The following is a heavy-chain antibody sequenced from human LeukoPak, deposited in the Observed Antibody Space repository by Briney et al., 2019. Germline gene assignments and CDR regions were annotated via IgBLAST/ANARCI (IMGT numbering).Heavy chain of an antibody. CDR1: GYAFTSHG. V-gene: IGHV1-18*01. Sequence: ASVKVFCKASGYAFTSHGISWVRQAPGQGLEWMGWISAYNGNTNYAQKLQGRVTMTTDTSTSTAYMELRSLRSDDTAVYYCARDGYCSSTSCPFFSYYYYMDVWGKGTTVTVSS. J-gene: IGHJ6*03. CDR2: ISAYNGNT. D-gene: IGHD2-2*01. CDR3: ARDGYCSSTSCPFFSYYYYMDV.